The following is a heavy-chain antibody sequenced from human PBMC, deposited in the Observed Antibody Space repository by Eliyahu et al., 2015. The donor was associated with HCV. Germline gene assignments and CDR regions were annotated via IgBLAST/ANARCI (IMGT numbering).Heavy chain of an antibody. Sequence: QVTLRESGPALVKPTQTLTLTCTFSGFSLSTSGMCVSWIRQPPGKALEWLARIDWDDDKYYTTSLKTSLTISKDTSKNQVVLTMTNMDPVDTATYYCARATQKSGSGPTGDHLDYWGQGILVTVSS. CDR2: IDWDDDK. CDR1: GFSLSTSGMC. CDR3: ARATQKSGSGPTGDHLDY. V-gene: IGHV2-70*15. J-gene: IGHJ4*02. D-gene: IGHD3-10*01.